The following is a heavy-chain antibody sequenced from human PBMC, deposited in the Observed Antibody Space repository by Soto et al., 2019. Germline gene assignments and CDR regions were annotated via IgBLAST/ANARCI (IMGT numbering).Heavy chain of an antibody. V-gene: IGHV3-23*01. CDR3: APHVHCSGGSCHYDAFDI. CDR2: IRDGGEST. CDR1: GFICGNYM. J-gene: IGHJ3*02. D-gene: IGHD2-15*01. Sequence: EVQLLESGGGLVQPGASLRLSCAFTGFICGNYMMTWVRQAPGKGLEWVSTIRDGGESTYYADSVKGRFTISRDNSKNTLYLQMDSLGVEDTAVYYCAPHVHCSGGSCHYDAFDIRGQGTMVTVSS.